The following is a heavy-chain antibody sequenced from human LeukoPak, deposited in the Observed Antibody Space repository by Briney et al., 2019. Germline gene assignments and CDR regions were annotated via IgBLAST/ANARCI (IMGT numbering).Heavy chain of an antibody. J-gene: IGHJ4*02. CDR1: GGSISSYY. D-gene: IGHD3-3*01. CDR2: IYYSGST. Sequence: SETLSLTCTVSGGSISSYYWSWTRQPPGKGLEGIGYIYYSGSTNYNPSLKSRVTISVDTSKNQFSLKLSSVTAADTAVYYCARDGYDFWSGQPAFDYWGQGTLVTVSS. V-gene: IGHV4-59*01. CDR3: ARDGYDFWSGQPAFDY.